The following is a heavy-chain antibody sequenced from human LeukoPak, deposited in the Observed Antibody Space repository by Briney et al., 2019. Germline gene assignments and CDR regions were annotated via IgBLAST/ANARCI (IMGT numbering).Heavy chain of an antibody. V-gene: IGHV3-23*01. CDR1: GFPFSSYA. J-gene: IGHJ4*02. CDR3: AKDLGLVVVAATLDY. CDR2: ISGSGAGT. D-gene: IGHD2-15*01. Sequence: GGSLRLSCAASGFPFSSYAMSWVRQAPGKGLEWVSGISGSGAGTYYADSVKGRFTISRDNSKNTLYLQMNSLRAEDTAVYYCAKDLGLVVVAATLDYWGQGTLVTVSS.